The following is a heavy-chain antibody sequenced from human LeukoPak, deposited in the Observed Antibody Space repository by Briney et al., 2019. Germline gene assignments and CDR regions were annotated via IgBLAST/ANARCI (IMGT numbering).Heavy chain of an antibody. Sequence: GGSLRLSCAASGFTFSSYGMHWVRQAPGKGLEWVAVISYDGSNKYYADSVKGRFTISRDNSKNTLYLQMNSLGAEDTAVYYCAKGDAHYFDYWGQGTLVTVSS. CDR1: GFTFSSYG. D-gene: IGHD3-16*01. V-gene: IGHV3-30*18. J-gene: IGHJ4*02. CDR2: ISYDGSNK. CDR3: AKGDAHYFDY.